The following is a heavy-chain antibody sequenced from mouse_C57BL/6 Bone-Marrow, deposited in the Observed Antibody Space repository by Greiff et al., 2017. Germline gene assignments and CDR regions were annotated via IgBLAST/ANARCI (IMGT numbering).Heavy chain of an antibody. D-gene: IGHD1-1*01. CDR3: TGGSCSYAVDY. J-gene: IGHJ4*01. CDR2: IRLKSDNYSK. V-gene: IGHV6-3*01. Sequence: EVQRVESGGGLVQPGGSMKLSCVASGFTFSNYWMNWVRQSPEKGLEWVAQIRLKSDNYSKHSAVSVKGRFTISRDDSKSSVYLQMNNLRAEDTRIYYCTGGSCSYAVDYWGQGTSVTVSS. CDR1: GFTFSNYW.